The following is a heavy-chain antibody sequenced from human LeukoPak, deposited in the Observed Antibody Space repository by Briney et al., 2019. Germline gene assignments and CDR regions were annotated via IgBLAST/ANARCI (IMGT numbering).Heavy chain of an antibody. Sequence: GASVKVSCKASGGAFSSYAISWVRQAPGQGLEWMGWMNPNSGNTGYAQKFQGRVTMTRNTSISTAYMELSSLRSEDTAVYYCAIRDIWGQGTMVTVSS. V-gene: IGHV1-8*02. CDR1: GGAFSSYA. CDR2: MNPNSGNT. CDR3: AIRDI. J-gene: IGHJ3*02.